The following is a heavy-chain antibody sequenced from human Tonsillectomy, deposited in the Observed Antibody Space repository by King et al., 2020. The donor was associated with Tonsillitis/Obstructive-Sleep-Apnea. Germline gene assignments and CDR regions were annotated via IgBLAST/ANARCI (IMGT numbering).Heavy chain of an antibody. D-gene: IGHD3-3*01. Sequence: VQLVGSGGGLVKPGGSLRLSCAASGFTFSSYSMNWVRQAPGKGLEWVSSISSSSSYIYYADSVKGRFTISRDNAKNSLYLQMNSLRAEDTAVYYCARVPFLEWLLLEDYWGQGTLVTVSS. CDR2: ISSSSSYI. CDR1: GFTFSSYS. J-gene: IGHJ4*02. V-gene: IGHV3-21*01. CDR3: ARVPFLEWLLLEDY.